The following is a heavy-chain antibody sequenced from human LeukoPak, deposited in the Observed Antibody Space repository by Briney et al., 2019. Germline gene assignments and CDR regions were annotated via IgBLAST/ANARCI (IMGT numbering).Heavy chain of an antibody. CDR1: GFTFSTNS. CDR3: AKGYIRLGELFG. Sequence: GGSLRLSCAASGFTFSTNSMTWVRQAPGKGLEWVSYISSSSSVTYYADSVKGRFTISRDNAKNSLYLQMNSLRAEDTAVYYCAKGYIRLGELFGWGQGTLVTVSS. CDR2: ISSSSSVT. V-gene: IGHV3-48*04. D-gene: IGHD3-16*01. J-gene: IGHJ4*02.